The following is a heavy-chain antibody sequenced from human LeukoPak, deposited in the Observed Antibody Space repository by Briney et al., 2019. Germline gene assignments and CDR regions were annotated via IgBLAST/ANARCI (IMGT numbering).Heavy chain of an antibody. J-gene: IGHJ3*01. V-gene: IGHV3-23*01. CDR2: ISGSGTST. CDR3: AKVDSSERSGIWTAFDV. CDR1: GFSIRLYV. Sequence: PGGSLRLSCAASGFSIRLYVMSWVRQAPGKGLEWASDISGSGTSTHYADSVKGRFTISRDNSMKTLNLQMNSLTAEDTAVYYCAKVDSSERSGIWTAFDVWGRGTMVTVSS. D-gene: IGHD3-3*01.